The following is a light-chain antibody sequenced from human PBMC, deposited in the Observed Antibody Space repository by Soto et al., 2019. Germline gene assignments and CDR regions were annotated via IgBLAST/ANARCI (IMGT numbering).Light chain of an antibody. V-gene: IGKV1-5*03. Sequence: DIQMTQSPSTLSASVGDRVTITCRASQSISSWLAWYQQKPGKAPKLLIYKASSLESGVPSRFSGSGSGTDFTITISSLQPDDFATYYCKQYNSYWTFGQGTKVEIK. CDR3: KQYNSYWT. J-gene: IGKJ1*01. CDR2: KAS. CDR1: QSISSW.